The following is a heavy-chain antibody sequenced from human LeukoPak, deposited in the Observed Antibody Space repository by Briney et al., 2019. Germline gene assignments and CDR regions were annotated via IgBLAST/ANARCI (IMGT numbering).Heavy chain of an antibody. Sequence: GASVKVSCKASGYTFTAYYLHWVRQAPGQGLEWMGWINPNSGGGTNYAQNFQGRVTMTRDTSVGTAYMGLSRLTSDDTAVYYCARGELLDYWGQGTLVTVSS. J-gene: IGHJ4*02. V-gene: IGHV1-2*02. CDR1: GYTFTAYY. CDR2: INPNSGGGT. CDR3: ARGELLDY. D-gene: IGHD3-10*01.